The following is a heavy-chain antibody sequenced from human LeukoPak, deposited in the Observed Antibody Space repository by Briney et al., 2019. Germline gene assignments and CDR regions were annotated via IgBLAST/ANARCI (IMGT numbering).Heavy chain of an antibody. CDR2: INPNSGGT. CDR1: GYTFTDYY. V-gene: IGHV1-2*02. Sequence: GASVKVSCKASGYTFTDYYMHWVRQAPGQGREWVGWINPNSGGTNYAQKFQGRVTMTRDTSISTAYMELSRLRSDDTAVYYCARDDSTTSDYYYYYYMDVWGKGTTVTVSS. D-gene: IGHD6-6*01. J-gene: IGHJ6*03. CDR3: ARDDSTTSDYYYYYYMDV.